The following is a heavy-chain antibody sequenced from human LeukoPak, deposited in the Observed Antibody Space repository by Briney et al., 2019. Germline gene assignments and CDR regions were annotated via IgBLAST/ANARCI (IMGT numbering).Heavy chain of an antibody. J-gene: IGHJ3*02. V-gene: IGHV4-34*01. CDR1: GGSFIGYY. CDR2: INHFGST. CDR3: ARRAMVHAFDI. D-gene: IGHD3-10*01. Sequence: SGTLSLTCAVYGGSFIGYYWSWIRQPPGKGLEWIGEINHFGSTNYNPSLKSRVTISIDTSKNQFSLKLSSVTAADTAVYYCARRAMVHAFDIWGQGTMVTVSS.